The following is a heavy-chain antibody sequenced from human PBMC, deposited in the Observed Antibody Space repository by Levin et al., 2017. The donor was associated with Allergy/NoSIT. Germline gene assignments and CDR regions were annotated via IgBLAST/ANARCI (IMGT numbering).Heavy chain of an antibody. CDR1: GGSINSYY. Sequence: SETLSLTCTVSGGSINSYYWSWIRQPPGKGLEWIGYIYYSGSTSYNPSLKSRVTTSVDRSKNQLSLKVTSVTAADTAVYYCAAAYCGGNCYPLSFYGNFDLWGRGTLVTVSS. CDR3: AAAYCGGNCYPLSFYGNFDL. CDR2: IYYSGST. J-gene: IGHJ2*01. D-gene: IGHD2-21*02. V-gene: IGHV4-59*01.